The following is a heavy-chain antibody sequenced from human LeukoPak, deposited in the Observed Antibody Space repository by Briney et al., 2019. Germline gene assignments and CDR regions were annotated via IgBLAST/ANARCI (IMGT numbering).Heavy chain of an antibody. J-gene: IGHJ4*02. V-gene: IGHV1-18*01. CDR1: GYTFTSYG. D-gene: IGHD3-3*01. CDR2: ISAYNGNT. CDR3: ARGGRITIFGVVIIEPTGLDY. Sequence: ASVKVSCKASGYTFTSYGISWVRQAPGQGLDWMGWISAYNGNTNYAQKLQGRVTMTTDTSTSTAYMELRSLRSDDTAVYYCARGGRITIFGVVIIEPTGLDYWGQGTLVTVSS.